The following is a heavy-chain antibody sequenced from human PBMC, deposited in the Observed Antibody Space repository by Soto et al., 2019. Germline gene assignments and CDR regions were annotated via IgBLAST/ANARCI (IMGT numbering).Heavy chain of an antibody. CDR2: IYYSGST. Sequence: PSETLSLTCTVSGGSSGSYYWIWIRQPPGKGLEWIGYIYYSGSTNYNPSLKSRVTISVDTSKNQFSLKLSSVTAADTAVYYCAIGGSSSGWGIGFDYWGQGTLVTVSS. CDR1: GGSSGSYY. D-gene: IGHD6-6*01. CDR3: AIGGSSSGWGIGFDY. J-gene: IGHJ4*01. V-gene: IGHV4-59*08.